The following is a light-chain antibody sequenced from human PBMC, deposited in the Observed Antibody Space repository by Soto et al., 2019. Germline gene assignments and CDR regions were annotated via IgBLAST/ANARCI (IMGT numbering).Light chain of an antibody. CDR3: QQSHSTPYT. J-gene: IGKJ2*01. CDR2: AAR. Sequence: DIQLTQSPSSLSPSVGDRITLSCRASQSISRNLNWYQQMPGKAPSLLISAARDLQSGVPGRFSGSGSVTEFNLTISSLQPEDLATYYCQQSHSTPYTFGQGTELEI. V-gene: IGKV1-39*01. CDR1: QSISRN.